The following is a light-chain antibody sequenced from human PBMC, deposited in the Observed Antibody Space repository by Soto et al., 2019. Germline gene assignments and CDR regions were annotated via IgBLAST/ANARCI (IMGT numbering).Light chain of an antibody. Sequence: QSALTQPPSASGSPGQSVTISCTGTSSDVGAYKYVSWYQQHPGKAPKLMIYAVSERPSGVPDRFSGSKSGNTASLTVSGLQAEDEADYYCSSYADTNNLLFGGRTKLTVL. CDR3: SSYADTNNLL. J-gene: IGLJ2*01. CDR1: SSDVGAYKY. CDR2: AVS. V-gene: IGLV2-8*01.